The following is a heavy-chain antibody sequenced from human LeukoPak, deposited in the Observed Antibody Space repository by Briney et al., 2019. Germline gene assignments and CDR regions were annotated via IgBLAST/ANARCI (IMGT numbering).Heavy chain of an antibody. D-gene: IGHD5-18*01. CDR1: GDSVSSNSAA. J-gene: IGHJ6*03. CDR3: ARGYSYGYFRDSDYMDV. CDR2: TYYRSKWYN. Sequence: SQTLSLTCAISGDSVSSNSAAWNWIRQSPSRGLEWLGRTYYRSKWYNDYAVSVKSRITINPDTSKNQFPLQLNSVTPEDTAVYYCARGYSYGYFRDSDYMDVWGKGTTVTVSS. V-gene: IGHV6-1*01.